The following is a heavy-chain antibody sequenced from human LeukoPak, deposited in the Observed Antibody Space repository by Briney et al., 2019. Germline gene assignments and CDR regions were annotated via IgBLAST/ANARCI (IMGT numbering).Heavy chain of an antibody. J-gene: IGHJ4*02. Sequence: GGSLRLSCAASGFTFSDYYMSWIRQAPGKGLEWVSYISSSSSYTNYADSVKGRFTIFRDNAKNSLYLQMNSLRAEDTAVYYCARDTPMVRGVYDYWGQGTLVTVSS. CDR1: GFTFSDYY. CDR3: ARDTPMVRGVYDY. V-gene: IGHV3-11*06. D-gene: IGHD3-10*01. CDR2: ISSSSSYT.